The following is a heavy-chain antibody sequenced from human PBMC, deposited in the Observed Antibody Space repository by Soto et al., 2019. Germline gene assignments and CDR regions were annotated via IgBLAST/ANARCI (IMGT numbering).Heavy chain of an antibody. J-gene: IGHJ5*02. CDR1: GAALNSGNYY. V-gene: IGHV4-31*03. Sequence: SETLSLTCSVSGAALNSGNYYWSWIRQVPGKGLEWIGHIYVTGAVDYNPSLRDRITISQDTSERQFSLSLRLVTAADTAVYYCAGLRIATNNYKWFDPWGQGTLVTVSS. CDR2: IYVTGAV. D-gene: IGHD2-21*01. CDR3: AGLRIATNNYKWFDP.